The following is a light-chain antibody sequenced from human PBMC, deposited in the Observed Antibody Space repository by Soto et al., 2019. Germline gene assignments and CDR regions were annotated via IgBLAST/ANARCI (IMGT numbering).Light chain of an antibody. CDR3: SSYTSSHTLV. V-gene: IGLV2-14*01. J-gene: IGLJ1*01. Sequence: QSALTQPASVSGSPGQSITIPCTGTTSDVGGYNYVSWYQQHPGKAPKLMIYEVINRPSGVSNRFSGSKSGNTASLTISGLQAEDEADYYCSSYTSSHTLVFGTGTKLTVL. CDR2: EVI. CDR1: TSDVGGYNY.